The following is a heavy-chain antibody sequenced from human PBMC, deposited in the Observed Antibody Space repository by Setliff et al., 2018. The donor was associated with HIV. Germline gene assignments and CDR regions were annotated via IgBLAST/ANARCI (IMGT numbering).Heavy chain of an antibody. CDR3: ARDWYYYDSSGYGGDLSFDI. CDR2: IKQDGSEK. J-gene: IGHJ3*02. V-gene: IGHV3-7*01. D-gene: IGHD3-22*01. Sequence: GGSLRLSCVASGFTFSNYWMSWVRQAPGKGLEWVANIKQDGSEKYYVDSVKGRFTISRDNAKKSLYLQMNSLRAEDTAVYYCARDWYYYDSSGYGGDLSFDIWGQGTMVT. CDR1: GFTFSNYW.